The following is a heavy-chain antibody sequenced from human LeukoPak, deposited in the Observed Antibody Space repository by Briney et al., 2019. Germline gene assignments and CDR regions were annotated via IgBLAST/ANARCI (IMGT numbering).Heavy chain of an antibody. CDR1: GGSISSYY. V-gene: IGHV4-59*08. J-gene: IGHJ4*02. D-gene: IGHD6-13*01. Sequence: SETLSLTCTVSGGSISSYYWSWIRQTPGKGLEWIGFIYYSGSTNYNPSLKSRVTISVDTSKNQFSLKLSSVTAADTAVYYCARWYSSSSYFDYWGQGILVTVSS. CDR3: ARWYSSSSYFDY. CDR2: IYYSGST.